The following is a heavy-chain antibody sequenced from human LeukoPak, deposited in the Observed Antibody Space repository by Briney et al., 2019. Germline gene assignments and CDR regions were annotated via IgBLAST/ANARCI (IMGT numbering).Heavy chain of an antibody. CDR3: ARAAPDYGGENFDY. D-gene: IGHD4-23*01. V-gene: IGHV3-13*01. CDR2: IGTAGDT. J-gene: IGHJ4*02. Sequence: PGGSLRLSCAASGFTFSSYDMHWVRQATGKGLEWVSAIGTAGDTYYPGSVKGRLTISRENAKNSLYLQMNSLRAGDTAVYYCARAAPDYGGENFDYWGQGTLVTVSS. CDR1: GFTFSSYD.